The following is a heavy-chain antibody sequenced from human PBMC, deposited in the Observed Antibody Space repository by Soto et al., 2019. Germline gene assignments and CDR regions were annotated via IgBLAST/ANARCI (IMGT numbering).Heavy chain of an antibody. V-gene: IGHV3-48*01. CDR3: ARDRVGSSGWGDTEYFQH. Sequence: PGGSLRLSCAASGFTFSSYSMNWVRQAPGKGLEWVSYISSSSSTIYYADSVKGRFTISRDNAKNSLYLQMNSLRAEDTAVYYCARDRVGSSGWGDTEYFQHWGQGTLVTVSS. D-gene: IGHD6-19*01. CDR1: GFTFSSYS. CDR2: ISSSSSTI. J-gene: IGHJ1*01.